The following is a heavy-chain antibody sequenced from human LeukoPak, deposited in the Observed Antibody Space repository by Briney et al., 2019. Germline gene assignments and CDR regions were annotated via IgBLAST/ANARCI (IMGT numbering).Heavy chain of an antibody. CDR2: IIPIFSTT. CDR3: ASRSTVSEHPDSSGYKEY. V-gene: IGHV1-69*08. CDR1: GGTFSSFT. J-gene: IGHJ4*02. Sequence: SVKVSCKASGGTFSSFTFNWVRQAPGQGLEWMGMIIPIFSTTDYAQNFQGRVTITADKTTSTVYMELSGLISEDTAVYYCASRSTVSEHPDSSGYKEYWGQGTLVTVSS. D-gene: IGHD2-15*01.